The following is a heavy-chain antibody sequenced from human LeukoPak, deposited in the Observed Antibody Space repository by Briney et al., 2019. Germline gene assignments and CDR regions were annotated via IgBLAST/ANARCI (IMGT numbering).Heavy chain of an antibody. Sequence: GGSLRLSCAASGFTFDDYGMSWVRQAPGKGLEWVSGINWNGGSTGYADSVKGRFTISRDNAKNSLYLQMNSLRAEDTALYHCARAMTYYYDSSGYSYWGQGTLVTVSS. CDR3: ARAMTYYYDSSGYSY. CDR1: GFTFDDYG. D-gene: IGHD3-22*01. CDR2: INWNGGST. J-gene: IGHJ4*02. V-gene: IGHV3-20*01.